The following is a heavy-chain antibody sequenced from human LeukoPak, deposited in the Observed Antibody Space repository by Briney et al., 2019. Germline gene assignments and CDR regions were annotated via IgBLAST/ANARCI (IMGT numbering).Heavy chain of an antibody. Sequence: SDTLSLTCNVSGVSISRVGYYWRWIRRHPGNGLEWIGYIYYGGGTYRHPSLESRDTLSVDTSQNQCSLKLSSVTAADTAVYYCAREGTGDRGYSSAFQHYYGMDVWGRGTTVTVSS. CDR3: AREGTGDRGYSSAFQHYYGMDV. V-gene: IGHV4-31*02. CDR2: IYYGGGT. J-gene: IGHJ6*02. D-gene: IGHD5-18*01. CDR1: GVSISRVGYY.